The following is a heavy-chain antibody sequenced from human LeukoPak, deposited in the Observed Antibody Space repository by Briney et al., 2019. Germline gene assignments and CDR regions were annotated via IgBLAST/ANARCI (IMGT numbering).Heavy chain of an antibody. CDR3: ARVLYYYDSSGYYAY. D-gene: IGHD3-22*01. Sequence: SETLSLTCAVYGGSFSGYYWSWIRQPPGKGLEWIGEINHSGSTNYNPSLKSRVTISVDTSKNQFSLKLSPVTAADTAVYYCARVLYYYDSSGYYAYWGQGTLVTVSS. CDR2: INHSGST. V-gene: IGHV4-34*01. J-gene: IGHJ4*02. CDR1: GGSFSGYY.